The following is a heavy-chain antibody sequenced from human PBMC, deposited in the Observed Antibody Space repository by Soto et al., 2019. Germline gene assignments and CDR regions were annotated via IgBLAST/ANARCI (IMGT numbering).Heavy chain of an antibody. D-gene: IGHD2-2*01. CDR2: IYSSGST. CDR1: WFTVSTSY. CDR3: AREGYCSTSNCLLGLDV. V-gene: IGHV3-53*01. Sequence: EVQLVESGGGLVQPGGSLRLSFAASWFTVSTSYLSWVRQAPGKGLEWVSVIYSSGSTYYADSLKGRFSISRDDSKNTLYLQINSLRVDETAVYYCAREGYCSTSNCLLGLDVWGQGTTVTVSS. J-gene: IGHJ6*02.